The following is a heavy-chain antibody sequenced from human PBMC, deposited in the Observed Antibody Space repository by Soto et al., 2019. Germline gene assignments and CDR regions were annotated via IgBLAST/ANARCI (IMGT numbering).Heavy chain of an antibody. CDR1: GYTFTSYA. V-gene: IGHV1-3*01. D-gene: IGHD6-13*01. Sequence: ASVKVSCKASGYTFTSYAMHWVRQAPGQRLEWMGWINAGNGNTKYSQKFQGRVTITRDTSASTAYMELSSLRSEDTAVYYCARCLPWGAAGYRYGMDVWGQGTTVTVSS. CDR3: ARCLPWGAAGYRYGMDV. CDR2: INAGNGNT. J-gene: IGHJ6*02.